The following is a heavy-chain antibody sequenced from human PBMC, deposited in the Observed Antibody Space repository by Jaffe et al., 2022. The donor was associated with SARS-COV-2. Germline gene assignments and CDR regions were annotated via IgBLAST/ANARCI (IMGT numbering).Heavy chain of an antibody. V-gene: IGHV3-30*18. D-gene: IGHD6-13*01. CDR3: AKSGYSSSWSWFDP. Sequence: QVQLVESGGGVVQPGRSLRLSCAASGFTFSSYGMHWVRQAPGKGLEWVAVISYDGSNKYYADSVKGRFTISRDNSKNTLYLQMNSLRAEDTAVYYCAKSGYSSSWSWFDPWGQGTLVTVSS. CDR2: ISYDGSNK. J-gene: IGHJ5*02. CDR1: GFTFSSYG.